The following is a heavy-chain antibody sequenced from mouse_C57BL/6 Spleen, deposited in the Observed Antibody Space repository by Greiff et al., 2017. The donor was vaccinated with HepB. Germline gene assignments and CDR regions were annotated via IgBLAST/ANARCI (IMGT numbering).Heavy chain of an antibody. J-gene: IGHJ4*01. D-gene: IGHD2-4*01. CDR3: ARKGLRRSYYAMDY. CDR2: IHPNSGST. CDR1: GYTFTSYW. V-gene: IGHV1-64*01. Sequence: VQLQQPGAELVKPGASVKLSCKASGYTFTSYWMHWVKQRPGQGLEWIGMIHPNSGSTNYNEKFKSKATLTVDKSSSTAYMQISSLTSEDSAVYYCARKGLRRSYYAMDYWGQGTSVTVSS.